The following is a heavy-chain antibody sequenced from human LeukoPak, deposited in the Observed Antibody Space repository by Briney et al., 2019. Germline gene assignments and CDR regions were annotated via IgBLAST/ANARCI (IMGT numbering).Heavy chain of an antibody. Sequence: PSETLSLTCAVSGGSIKSNNWWSWVRQPPGKGLEWIGEINHSGSTNYNPSLKSRVTISVDTSKNQFSLKLSSVAAADTAVYYCARAKYYDILTGYYSWYYGMDVWGQGTTVTVSS. CDR1: GGSIKSNNW. V-gene: IGHV4-4*02. CDR3: ARAKYYDILTGYYSWYYGMDV. J-gene: IGHJ6*02. D-gene: IGHD3-9*01. CDR2: INHSGST.